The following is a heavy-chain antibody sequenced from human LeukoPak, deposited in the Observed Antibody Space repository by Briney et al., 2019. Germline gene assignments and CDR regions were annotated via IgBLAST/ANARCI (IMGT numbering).Heavy chain of an antibody. Sequence: SETLSLTCTVSGGSISSYYWSWIRQPPGKGLEWIGYIYYSGSTNNPSLKSRVTISVDTSKNQFSLKLSSVTAADTAVYYCARGVTYYDILTGYSPGAFDIWGQGTMVTVSS. V-gene: IGHV4-59*01. CDR1: GGSISSYY. CDR2: IYYSGST. J-gene: IGHJ3*02. D-gene: IGHD3-9*01. CDR3: ARGVTYYDILTGYSPGAFDI.